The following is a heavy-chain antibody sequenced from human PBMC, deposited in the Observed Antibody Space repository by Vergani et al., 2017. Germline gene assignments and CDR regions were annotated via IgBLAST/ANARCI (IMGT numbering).Heavy chain of an antibody. Sequence: QVQLVQSGAEVKKPGSSVKVSCKASGGTFSSYAISWVRQAPGQGLEWMGGIIPIFGTANYAQKFQGRVTITADESTSPAYMELSSLRSEDTAVYYCARDYHLELRTPVHAYWGQGTLVTVSS. CDR1: GGTFSSYA. CDR2: IIPIFGTA. J-gene: IGHJ4*02. CDR3: ARDYHLELRTPVHAY. D-gene: IGHD1-7*01. V-gene: IGHV1-69*01.